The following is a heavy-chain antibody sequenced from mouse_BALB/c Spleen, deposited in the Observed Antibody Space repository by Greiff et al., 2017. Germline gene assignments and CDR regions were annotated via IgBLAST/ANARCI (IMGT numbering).Heavy chain of an antibody. CDR1: GFTFSDYG. CDR2: ISNFAYSI. V-gene: IGHV5-15*02. D-gene: IGHD1-1*01. CDR3: ARNPSHYYGSNCFDY. Sequence: EVKLVESGGGLVQPGGSRKLSCAASGFTFSDYGMAWVRQAPGKGPEWVAFISNFAYSIYYADTVTGRFTISRGNAKNTLYLEMSSLRSEDTAMYYCARNPSHYYGSNCFDYWGQGTTLTVSS. J-gene: IGHJ2*01.